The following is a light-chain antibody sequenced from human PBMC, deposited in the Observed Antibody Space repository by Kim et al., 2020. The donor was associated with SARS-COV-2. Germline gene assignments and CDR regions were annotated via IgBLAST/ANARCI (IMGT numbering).Light chain of an antibody. CDR1: QGISNS. J-gene: IGKJ1*01. Sequence: DIQMAQSPSSLSASVGDRVTITCRASQGISNSLAWYRQKPGKVPMLLIYGASTLRSGVPSRFRGSGSGTEFTLTISSLQPDDAATYYCQKYNSAPWTFGQGTKVDIK. CDR3: QKYNSAPWT. CDR2: GAS. V-gene: IGKV1-27*01.